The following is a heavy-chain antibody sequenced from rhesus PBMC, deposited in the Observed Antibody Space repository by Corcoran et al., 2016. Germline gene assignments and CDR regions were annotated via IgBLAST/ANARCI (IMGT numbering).Heavy chain of an antibody. CDR1: GFTFSSYG. Sequence: EVQLVETGGGLVQPGGSRKLSCAASGFTFSSYGMSWVRQAPGKGLEWVSAINSGGGSTYYADSVKGRFTISRDNSKNTLSLQMNSLRADDTAVYYCANNRGYFDYWGQGVLVTVSS. V-gene: IGHV3S5*01. CDR3: ANNRGYFDY. CDR2: INSGGGST. J-gene: IGHJ4*01.